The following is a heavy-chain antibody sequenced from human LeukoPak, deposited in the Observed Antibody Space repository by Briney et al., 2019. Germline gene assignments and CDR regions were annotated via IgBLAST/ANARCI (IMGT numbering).Heavy chain of an antibody. V-gene: IGHV1-2*02. CDR1: GYTFTGYY. Sequence: ASVKVSCKASGYTFTGYYMHWVRQAPGQGLEWMGWINPNSGGTNYAQKFQGRVTMTRDTSISTAYMELSRLRSDDTAVYYCARDRIIAALSAWFDPWGQGTLVTVSS. CDR3: ARDRIIAALSAWFDP. D-gene: IGHD6-6*01. J-gene: IGHJ5*02. CDR2: INPNSGGT.